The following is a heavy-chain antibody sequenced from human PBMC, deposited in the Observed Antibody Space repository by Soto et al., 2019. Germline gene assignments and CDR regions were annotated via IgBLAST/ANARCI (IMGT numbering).Heavy chain of an antibody. D-gene: IGHD3-22*01. J-gene: IGHJ4*02. CDR3: ARDSYYYDSSGYVLDY. Sequence: ESGGGVVQPGRSLRLSCAASGFTFSSYAMHWVRQAPGKGLEWVAVISYDGSNKYYADSVKGRFTISRDNSKNTLYLQMNSLRAEDTAVYYCARDSYYYDSSGYVLDYWGQGTLVTVSS. CDR2: ISYDGSNK. V-gene: IGHV3-30-3*01. CDR1: GFTFSSYA.